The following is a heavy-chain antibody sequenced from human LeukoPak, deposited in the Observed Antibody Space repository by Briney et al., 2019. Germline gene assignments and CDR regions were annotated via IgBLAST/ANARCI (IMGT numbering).Heavy chain of an antibody. CDR3: AGGITSQWLLL. CDR1: GGTFSSYA. J-gene: IGHJ4*02. Sequence: SVKVSCKASGGTFSSYAISWMRQAPGQGLEWMGRIIPILGIANYAQKFQGRVTITADKSTSTAYMELSSLRSEDTAVYYCAGGITSQWLLLWGQGTLVTVSS. D-gene: IGHD6-19*01. CDR2: IIPILGIA. V-gene: IGHV1-69*04.